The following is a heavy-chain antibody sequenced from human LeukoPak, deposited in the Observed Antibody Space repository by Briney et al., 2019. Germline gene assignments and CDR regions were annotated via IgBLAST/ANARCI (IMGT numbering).Heavy chain of an antibody. CDR1: GFTLSPYW. CDR2: IKEDGSET. Sequence: GGSLRLSCIASGFTLSPYWMTWVRQAPGRGLEWVANIKEDGSETYSVDSVKGRFTISRDNAKNSLYLQMNSLRVEDTAVYYCARDRASNPNWYFDLWGRGTLVTVSS. V-gene: IGHV3-7*01. D-gene: IGHD4-11*01. J-gene: IGHJ2*01. CDR3: ARDRASNPNWYFDL.